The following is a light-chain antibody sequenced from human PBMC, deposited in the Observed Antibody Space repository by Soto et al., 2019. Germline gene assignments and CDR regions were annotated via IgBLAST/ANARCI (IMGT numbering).Light chain of an antibody. CDR2: KAS. J-gene: IGKJ1*01. Sequence: DLQVTQSPSALSASVGDTVIITCRASQTISTWLAWYQQKPGKAPNLLIYKASSLETGVPSRFSGSGSGTEFTLTISSLQPDDFATYYCQHHGTFGQGTKVEIK. CDR3: QHHGT. CDR1: QTISTW. V-gene: IGKV1-5*03.